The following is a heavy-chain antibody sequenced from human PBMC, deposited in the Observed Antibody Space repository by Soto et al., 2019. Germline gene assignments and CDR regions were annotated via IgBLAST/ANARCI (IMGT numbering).Heavy chain of an antibody. D-gene: IGHD3-9*01. CDR1: GGTFSSYA. V-gene: IGHV1-69*06. CDR3: ARGGGDILTGYVEYHYYGMDV. J-gene: IGHJ6*02. CDR2: IIPIFGTA. Sequence: SVKVSCKASGGTFSSYAISWVRQAPGQGLEWMGGIIPIFGTANYAQKLQGRVTITADKSTSTAYMELSSLRSEDTAVYYCARGGGDILTGYVEYHYYGMDVWGQGTTVTVSS.